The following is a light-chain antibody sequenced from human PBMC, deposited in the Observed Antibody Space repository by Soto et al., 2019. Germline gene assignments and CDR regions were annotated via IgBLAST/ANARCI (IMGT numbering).Light chain of an antibody. CDR2: DAS. CDR1: QSVRSA. CDR3: QQYINWPRT. J-gene: IGKJ1*01. Sequence: ETVMTQSPATLSVSPGERATLSCRASQSVRSAVAWYQQKPGQPPRLLIYDASTRATGIPARFRGSGSGTEFTLTISSLQSEDFAIYYCQQYINWPRTFGQGTKVDIK. V-gene: IGKV3-15*01.